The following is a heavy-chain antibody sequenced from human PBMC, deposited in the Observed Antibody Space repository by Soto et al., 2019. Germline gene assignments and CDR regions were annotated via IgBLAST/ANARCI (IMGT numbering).Heavy chain of an antibody. CDR3: AREWDTCSGGRCYSGIYD. CDR2: ISSSSSHI. J-gene: IGHJ4*02. V-gene: IGHV3-21*01. Sequence: EVQLVESGGGLVKPGGSLRLSCAASGFNFRTYNMNWVRQAPGKGLEWVSSISSSSSHISYADSLKGRLTISRDNAKNSLYLPMNSLRADDTAVYYCAREWDTCSGGRCYSGIYDWGQGTLVTVSS. D-gene: IGHD2-15*01. CDR1: GFNFRTYN.